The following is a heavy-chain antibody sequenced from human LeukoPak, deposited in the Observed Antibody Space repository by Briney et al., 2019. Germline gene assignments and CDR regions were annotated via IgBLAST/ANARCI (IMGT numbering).Heavy chain of an antibody. J-gene: IGHJ4*02. V-gene: IGHV3-15*01. CDR1: GFTFSNVW. CDR2: IKSKRDGETI. D-gene: IGHD6-25*01. Sequence: GGSLRLSCAASGFTFSNVWMTWVRQAPGKGLEWVARIKSKRDGETIDYAAPVKGRFTISRDDSKDTLYLQMNGLKIEDAAVYYCTTVGSAWNFDYWGQGTLVTVSS. CDR3: TTVGSAWNFDY.